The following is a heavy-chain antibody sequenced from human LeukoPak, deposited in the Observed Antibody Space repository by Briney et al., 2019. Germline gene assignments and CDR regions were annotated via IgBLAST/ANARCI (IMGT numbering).Heavy chain of an antibody. CDR2: IYYSRST. D-gene: IGHD6-19*01. CDR3: ARHVRDSSGRAADY. Sequence: SETLSLTCTVSGGSISSSSYYWGWIRQPPGKGLEWIGSIYYSRSTYYNPSLKSRVTISVDTSKNQFSLKLSSVTAADTAVYYCARHVRDSSGRAADYWGQGTLVTVSS. V-gene: IGHV4-39*01. CDR1: GGSISSSSYY. J-gene: IGHJ4*02.